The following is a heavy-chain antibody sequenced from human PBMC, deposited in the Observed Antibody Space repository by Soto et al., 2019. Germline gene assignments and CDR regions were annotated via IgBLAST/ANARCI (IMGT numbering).Heavy chain of an antibody. V-gene: IGHV1-18*01. CDR3: ARDEYSSGSDVFDI. J-gene: IGHJ3*02. Sequence: VASVKVSCKASGYTFTSYGISWVRQAPGQGLEWMGWISAYNGNTNYAQKLQGRVTMTTDTSTSTAYMELRSLRSDDTAVYYCARDEYSSGSDVFDIWGRGTMDLVSS. CDR2: ISAYNGNT. D-gene: IGHD3-22*01. CDR1: GYTFTSYG.